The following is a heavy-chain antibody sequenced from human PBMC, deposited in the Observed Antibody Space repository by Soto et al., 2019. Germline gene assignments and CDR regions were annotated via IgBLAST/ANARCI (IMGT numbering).Heavy chain of an antibody. CDR2: IYHSGST. CDR1: GGSISSGGYS. D-gene: IGHD1-26*01. J-gene: IGHJ4*02. V-gene: IGHV4-30-2*01. CDR3: ASNRGGSITIFDY. Sequence: QLQLQESGSGLVKPSQTLSLTCAVSGGSISSGGYSWSWIRQPPGKGLACIGYIYHSGSTYYNPSFTLRVTITVDRAKIQVSLQLSSVTAADPAVHCCASNRGGSITIFDYRGQGPLVTVSS.